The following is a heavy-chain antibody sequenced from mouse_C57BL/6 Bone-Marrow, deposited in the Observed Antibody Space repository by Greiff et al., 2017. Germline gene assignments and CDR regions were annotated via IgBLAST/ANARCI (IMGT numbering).Heavy chain of an antibody. D-gene: IGHD1-1*02. J-gene: IGHJ2*01. Sequence: EVQLVESGGGLVKPGGSLKLSCAASGFSFSDYRMHWVRQAPEKGLEWVAYISSGSSTIYYADTVKGRFTISRDNAKNTLFLQMSRLRSEDTAMYYCARRRWLDYWGQGTTRTVSS. V-gene: IGHV5-17*01. CDR3: ARRRWLDY. CDR1: GFSFSDYR. CDR2: ISSGSSTI.